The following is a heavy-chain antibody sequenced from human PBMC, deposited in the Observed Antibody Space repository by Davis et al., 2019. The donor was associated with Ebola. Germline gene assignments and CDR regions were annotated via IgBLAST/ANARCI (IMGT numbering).Heavy chain of an antibody. V-gene: IGHV4-39*01. D-gene: IGHD6-6*01. J-gene: IGHJ4*02. Sequence: PSETLSLTCTVSGGSISSSSYYWGWIRQPPGKGLEWIGSIYYSGSTYYNPSLKSRVTISVDTSKNQFSLKLSSVTAADTAVYYCARHPSYSSSVTGFDYWGQGTLVTVSS. CDR2: IYYSGST. CDR1: GGSISSSSYY. CDR3: ARHPSYSSSVTGFDY.